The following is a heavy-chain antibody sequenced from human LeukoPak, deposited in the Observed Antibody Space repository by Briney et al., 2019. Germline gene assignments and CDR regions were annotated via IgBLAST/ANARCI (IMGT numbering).Heavy chain of an antibody. D-gene: IGHD3-3*01. V-gene: IGHV1-69*04. CDR1: GGTFSSYA. J-gene: IGHJ4*02. CDR2: IIPILGIA. Sequence: GASVKVSCKASGGTFSSYAISWVRQAPGQGLEWMGRIIPILGIANYAQKFQGRATITADKSTSTAYMELSSLRSEDTAVYHCAREVPSGLDTPHPTDYWGQGTLVTVSS. CDR3: AREVPSGLDTPHPTDY.